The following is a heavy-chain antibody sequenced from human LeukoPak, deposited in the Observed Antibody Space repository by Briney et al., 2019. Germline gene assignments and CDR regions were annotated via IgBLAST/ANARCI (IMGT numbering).Heavy chain of an antibody. CDR1: SGSISSGSYY. Sequence: PSETLSLTCTVSSGSISSGSYYWSWIRQPAGKGLEWIGRIYTSGSTNYNPSLKSRITISVDTSKNQFSLKLSSVTAADTAVYYCARHAETQSPAETLYYFDYWGQGTLVTVSS. D-gene: IGHD2-2*01. CDR2: IYTSGST. J-gene: IGHJ4*02. V-gene: IGHV4-61*02. CDR3: ARHAETQSPAETLYYFDY.